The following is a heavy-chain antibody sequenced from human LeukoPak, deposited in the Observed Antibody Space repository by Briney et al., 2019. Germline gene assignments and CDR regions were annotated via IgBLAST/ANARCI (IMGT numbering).Heavy chain of an antibody. CDR3: ARGMTIWLRWYFDL. D-gene: IGHD3-3*01. CDR1: GGSFSGYY. CDR2: INHSGST. V-gene: IGHV4-34*01. Sequence: KPSETLSLTCAVYGGSFSGYYWSWIRQPPGKGLEWIGEINHSGSTNYNPALKNRVSISVDTSKNQFSLKLSSVTAADTAVYYCARGMTIWLRWYFDLWGRGTLVTVSS. J-gene: IGHJ2*01.